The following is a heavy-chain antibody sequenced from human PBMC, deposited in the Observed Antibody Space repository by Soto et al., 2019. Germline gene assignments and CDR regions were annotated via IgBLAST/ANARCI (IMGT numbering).Heavy chain of an antibody. Sequence: GGSLRLSCAASGFTFSSYWMSWVRQAPGKGLEWVANIKQDGSEKYYVDSVKGRFTISRDNAKNSLYLQMNSLRAEDTAVYYCAREGDCTNGVCYAFDIWGQGTMVTVSS. CDR1: GFTFSSYW. V-gene: IGHV3-7*03. J-gene: IGHJ3*02. CDR2: IKQDGSEK. D-gene: IGHD2-8*01. CDR3: AREGDCTNGVCYAFDI.